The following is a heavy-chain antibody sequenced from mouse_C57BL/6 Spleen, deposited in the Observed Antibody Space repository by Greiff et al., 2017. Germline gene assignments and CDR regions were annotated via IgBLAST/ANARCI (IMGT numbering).Heavy chain of an antibody. J-gene: IGHJ4*01. Sequence: QVQLQQPGAELVKPGASVKLSCKASGYPFTSYWLQWVNPRPGQGLEWIGVIDPSASYTNYNQKFQGKATLAVDTSSSTAYMQLSSLTSEDSAVYYCARRGLYYGSSYDAMDYWGQGTSVTVSS. CDR2: IDPSASYT. CDR3: ARRGLYYGSSYDAMDY. D-gene: IGHD1-1*01. CDR1: GYPFTSYW. V-gene: IGHV1-50*01.